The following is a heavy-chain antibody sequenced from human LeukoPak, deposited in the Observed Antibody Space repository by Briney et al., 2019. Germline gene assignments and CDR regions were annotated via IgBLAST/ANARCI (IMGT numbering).Heavy chain of an antibody. Sequence: EASVKVSCKASGGTFSSYAIGWVRQAPGQGLEWMGGIIPIFGTANYAQKFQGRVTITADESTSTAYMELSSLRSEDTAVYYCARGDNWGFDYWGQGTLVTVSS. V-gene: IGHV1-69*13. CDR1: GGTFSSYA. CDR3: ARGDNWGFDY. D-gene: IGHD7-27*01. J-gene: IGHJ4*02. CDR2: IIPIFGTA.